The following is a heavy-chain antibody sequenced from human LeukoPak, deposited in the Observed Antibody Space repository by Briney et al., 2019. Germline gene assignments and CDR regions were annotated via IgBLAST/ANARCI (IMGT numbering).Heavy chain of an antibody. V-gene: IGHV1-18*01. Sequence: ASVKVSCKASGYTFTSYGISWVRQAPGQGLEWMGWISAYNGNTNYAQKLQGRVTMTTDTSTSTAYMELRSLRSDDTAVYYCARVRQYCTNGVCFYTRFDYWGQGTLVTVSS. CDR3: ARVRQYCTNGVCFYTRFDY. CDR2: ISAYNGNT. CDR1: GYTFTSYG. D-gene: IGHD2-8*01. J-gene: IGHJ4*02.